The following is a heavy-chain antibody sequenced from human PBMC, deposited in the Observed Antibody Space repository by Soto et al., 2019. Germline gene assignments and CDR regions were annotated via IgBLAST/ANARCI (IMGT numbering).Heavy chain of an antibody. CDR1: GGTFSSYA. CDR2: IIPIFGTA. J-gene: IGHJ6*03. CDR3: ARSRYCSSTSCYGPGYYYFMDV. Sequence: ASVKVSCKASGGTFSSYAISWVRQAPGQGLEWMGGIIPIFGTANYAQKFQGRVTITADESTSTAYMELSSLRSEDTAVYYCARSRYCSSTSCYGPGYYYFMDVWGKGTTVTVSS. D-gene: IGHD2-2*01. V-gene: IGHV1-69*13.